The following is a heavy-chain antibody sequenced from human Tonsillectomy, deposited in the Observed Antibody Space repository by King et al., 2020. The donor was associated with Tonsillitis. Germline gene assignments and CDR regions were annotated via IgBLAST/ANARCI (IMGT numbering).Heavy chain of an antibody. CDR3: AKDTQYYDFWSGPQESWFDP. Sequence: VQLVESGGGVVQPGRSLRLSCAASGFTFSSYGMHWVRQAPGKGLEWVALISYDGSKNYYADFVKGRFTISRDNSKNTLYLQMNSLRAEDTAVYYCAKDTQYYDFWSGPQESWFDPWGQGTLVTVSS. CDR1: GFTFSSYG. J-gene: IGHJ5*02. CDR2: ISYDGSKN. D-gene: IGHD3-3*01. V-gene: IGHV3-30*18.